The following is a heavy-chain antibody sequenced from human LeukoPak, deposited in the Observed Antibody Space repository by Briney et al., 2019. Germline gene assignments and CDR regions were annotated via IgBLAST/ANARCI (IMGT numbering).Heavy chain of an antibody. D-gene: IGHD3-10*01. CDR2: INPNSGGT. J-gene: IGHJ6*03. V-gene: IGHV1-2*06. CDR3: ARVTGYYYYYMDV. Sequence: ASAKVSCKASGYTFTGYYMHWVRQAPGQGLEWMGRINPNSGGTNYAQKFQGRVTMTRDTSISTAYMELSRLRSDDTAVYYCARVTGYYYYYMDVWGKGTTVTVSS. CDR1: GYTFTGYY.